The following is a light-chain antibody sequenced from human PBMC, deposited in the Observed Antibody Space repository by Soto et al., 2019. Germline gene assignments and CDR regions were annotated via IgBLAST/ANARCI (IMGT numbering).Light chain of an antibody. J-gene: IGKJ5*01. CDR2: DAS. V-gene: IGKV1-5*01. Sequence: DIQLPPSPSTLTASVGDRVTITCRASQSIATYLTWYQQKPGKAPKLLIYDASSLKSGVPSRFSGSGSGTEFTLTISSLQPDDFATYYCQHYNSYPITFGQGTRLEI. CDR3: QHYNSYPIT. CDR1: QSIATY.